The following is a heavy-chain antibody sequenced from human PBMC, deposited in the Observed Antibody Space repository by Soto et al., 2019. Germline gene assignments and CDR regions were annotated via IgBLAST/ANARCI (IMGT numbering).Heavy chain of an antibody. J-gene: IGHJ4*02. CDR3: EKDGYGYIFDY. Sequence: QVQLVASGGGVVQPGRSLRLSCAASGFTFSSYGMHWVRQAPGKGLEWVAVISYDGSNKYYADSVKGRFTISRDNSKNTLYLQMNSLRAEDTAVYYCEKDGYGYIFDYWGQGTLVTVSS. CDR2: ISYDGSNK. D-gene: IGHD5-18*01. CDR1: GFTFSSYG. V-gene: IGHV3-30*18.